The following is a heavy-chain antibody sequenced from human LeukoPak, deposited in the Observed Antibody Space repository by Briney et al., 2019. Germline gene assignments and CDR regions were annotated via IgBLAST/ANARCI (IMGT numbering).Heavy chain of an antibody. CDR1: GGSITTTNYY. CDR3: ASRDAGYCSRNSCGHIDY. Sequence: SETLSLTCTVSGGSITTTNYYWDWIRQPPGKGLEWIGNVYYSGTTNYNPSLESRVTISVDTSKNQFSLELSSVTAADTAVYYCASRDAGYCSRNSCGHIDYWGQGTLVIFSS. D-gene: IGHD2-2*01. V-gene: IGHV4-39*01. CDR2: VYYSGTT. J-gene: IGHJ4*02.